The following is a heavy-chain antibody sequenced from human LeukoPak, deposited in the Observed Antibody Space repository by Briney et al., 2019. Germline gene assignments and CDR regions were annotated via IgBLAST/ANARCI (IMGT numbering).Heavy chain of an antibody. CDR3: ARDLQWSGPFDI. Sequence: SETLSLTCTVSGGSISSYYWSCIRQPAGKGLEWIGRIYTSGSTNYNPSLKSRVTMSVDTSKDQFSLKLSSVTAADTAVYYCARDLQWSGPFDIWGQGTMVTVSS. CDR1: GGSISSYY. D-gene: IGHD3-3*01. J-gene: IGHJ3*02. V-gene: IGHV4-4*07. CDR2: IYTSGST.